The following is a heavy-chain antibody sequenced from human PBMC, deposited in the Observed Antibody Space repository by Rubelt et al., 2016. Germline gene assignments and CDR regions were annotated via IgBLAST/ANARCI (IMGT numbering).Heavy chain of an antibody. CDR1: GFTFSSYG. V-gene: IGHV3-33*01. CDR2: IWYDGSNK. D-gene: IGHD2-21*01. Sequence: QVQLVESGGGVVQPGRSLRLSCAASGFTFSSYGMHWVRQAPGKGLEWVAVIWYDGSNKYYADSVKGRFTIARDNAKNSLYLQMNSLRAEDTAVYYCARDSLWAFDIWGQGTMVTVSS. CDR3: ARDSLWAFDI. J-gene: IGHJ3*02.